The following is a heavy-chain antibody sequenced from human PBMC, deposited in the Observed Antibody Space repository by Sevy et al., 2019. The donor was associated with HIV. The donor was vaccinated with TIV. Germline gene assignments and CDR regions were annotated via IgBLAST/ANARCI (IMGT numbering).Heavy chain of an antibody. V-gene: IGHV1-69*13. CDR1: GGTFSSYA. D-gene: IGHD3-22*01. CDR3: ARSYYYDSSGPVRGYGMDV. CDR2: IIPIFGTA. J-gene: IGHJ6*02. Sequence: ASVKVSCKASGGTFSSYAISWVRQAPGQGLEWMGGIIPIFGTANYAQKFQGRVTITADESTSTAYMELSSLRSEDTAVYYCARSYYYDSSGPVRGYGMDVWGQGPRSPSP.